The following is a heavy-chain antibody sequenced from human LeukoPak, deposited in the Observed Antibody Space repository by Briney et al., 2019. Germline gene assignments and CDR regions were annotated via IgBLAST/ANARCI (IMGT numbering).Heavy chain of an antibody. D-gene: IGHD6-13*01. Sequence: ASVKVSCKASGYTFTSYDINWVRQATGQGLEWMGWMNPNSGNTGYAQKFQGRVTMTRDTSTSTVYMELSSLRSEDTAVYYCARRGYSSSWPPPFDYWGQGTLVTVSS. CDR1: GYTFTSYD. CDR3: ARRGYSSSWPPPFDY. V-gene: IGHV1-8*02. CDR2: MNPNSGNT. J-gene: IGHJ4*02.